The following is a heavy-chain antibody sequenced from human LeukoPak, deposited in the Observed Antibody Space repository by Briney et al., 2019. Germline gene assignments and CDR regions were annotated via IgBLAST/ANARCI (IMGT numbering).Heavy chain of an antibody. V-gene: IGHV4-59*11. CDR1: GGSISSHY. Sequence: SETLSLTCTVSGGSISSHYWGWIRQPPGNGLEWIGYIYYSGSTNYNPSLKSRVTISVDTSKNQFSLKLSSVTAADTAVYYCARDNPSGDAFDIWGQGTMVTVSS. CDR2: IYYSGST. CDR3: ARDNPSGDAFDI. D-gene: IGHD1-14*01. J-gene: IGHJ3*02.